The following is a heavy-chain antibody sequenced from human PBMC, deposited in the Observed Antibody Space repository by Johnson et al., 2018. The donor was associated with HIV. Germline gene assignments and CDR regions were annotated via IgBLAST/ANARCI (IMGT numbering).Heavy chain of an antibody. J-gene: IGHJ3*02. V-gene: IGHV3-53*01. Sequence: VQLVESGGGLIQPGGSLRLSCATSGFNVSSNYMSWVRQAPGKGLEWVSVIYSAGSIYYADSVRGRFTISRDNSKNALNLQMKALRAEDTAGYYCARANSSGWGWGALDIWGQGTMVTVSS. CDR1: GFNVSSNY. D-gene: IGHD6-19*01. CDR2: IYSAGSI. CDR3: ARANSSGWGWGALDI.